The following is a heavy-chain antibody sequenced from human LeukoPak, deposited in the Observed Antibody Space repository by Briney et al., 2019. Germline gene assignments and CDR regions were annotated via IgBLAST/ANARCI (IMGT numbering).Heavy chain of an antibody. CDR3: ARKGRDDSSGYYPNHFDY. V-gene: IGHV3-23*01. Sequence: GGSLRLSCAASGFTFSIYAMSWVRQAPGKGLEWVSAISGSGITTYYADSVKGRFTISRDNAKNSLYLQVNSLRAEDTAVYYCARKGRDDSSGYYPNHFDYWGQGTLVTVSS. D-gene: IGHD3-22*01. J-gene: IGHJ4*02. CDR1: GFTFSIYA. CDR2: ISGSGITT.